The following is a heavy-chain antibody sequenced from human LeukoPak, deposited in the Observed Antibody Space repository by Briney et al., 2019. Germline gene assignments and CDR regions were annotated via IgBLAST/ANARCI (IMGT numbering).Heavy chain of an antibody. Sequence: SETLSLTCTVSGDSISSYYWSWIRQPPGKGLEWIGFMYYSGSTNYNPSLKSRVTISLDTSKTQFSLKLSSVTAAGTAVYYCARTNAFDIWGQGTMVTVSS. J-gene: IGHJ3*02. CDR2: MYYSGST. D-gene: IGHD1-14*01. CDR1: GDSISSYY. CDR3: ARTNAFDI. V-gene: IGHV4-59*08.